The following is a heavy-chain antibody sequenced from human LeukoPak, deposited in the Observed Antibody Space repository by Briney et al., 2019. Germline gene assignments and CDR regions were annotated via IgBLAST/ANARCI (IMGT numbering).Heavy chain of an antibody. J-gene: IGHJ6*03. V-gene: IGHV3-7*01. CDR1: GFSISSFG. Sequence: GGSQRLSCAASGFSISSFGISWVRQAPGKGLEWLARIKHDGNEIYYVDSVKGRFTVSRDNAKNSVYLQMNSLRADDTAVYYCARVVRSSWFYYYYYMDVWGKGTTVTVSS. CDR3: ARVVRSSWFYYYYYMDV. D-gene: IGHD6-13*01. CDR2: IKHDGNEI.